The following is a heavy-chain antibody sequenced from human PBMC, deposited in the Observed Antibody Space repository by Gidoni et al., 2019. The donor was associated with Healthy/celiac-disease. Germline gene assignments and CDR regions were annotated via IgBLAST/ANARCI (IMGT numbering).Heavy chain of an antibody. Sequence: QVQLVESGVGVVQPGRSLRLSCAASGFTFSSYGMHWVRQAPGKGLEWVAVIAYDGSNKYYADSVKGRFTISRDNSKNTLYLQMNSLRAEDTAVYYCAKGKGAGTSNGAFDIWGQGTMVTVSS. D-gene: IGHD6-19*01. CDR2: IAYDGSNK. J-gene: IGHJ3*02. V-gene: IGHV3-30*18. CDR3: AKGKGAGTSNGAFDI. CDR1: GFTFSSYG.